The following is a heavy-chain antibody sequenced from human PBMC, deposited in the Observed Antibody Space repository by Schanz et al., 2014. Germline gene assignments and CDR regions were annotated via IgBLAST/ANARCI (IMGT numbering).Heavy chain of an antibody. V-gene: IGHV3-30*09. CDR2: ITYDGSNK. CDR1: GFTFSRHA. Sequence: QVELVESGGGVVQPGRSLRLSCAASGFTFSRHAMHWVRQAAGKGLEWGAAITYDGSNKYYAESVKVRFGISRDTSKDTMYLQMNSLRTEDTAVYYCAGDWASGRYYSDYWGQGTLVTVSS. CDR3: AGDWASGRYYSDY. D-gene: IGHD1-26*01. J-gene: IGHJ4*02.